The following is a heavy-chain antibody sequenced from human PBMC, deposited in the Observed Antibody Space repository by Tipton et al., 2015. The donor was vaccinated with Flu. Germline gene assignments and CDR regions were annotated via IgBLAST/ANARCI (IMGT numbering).Heavy chain of an antibody. J-gene: IGHJ4*02. CDR3: ARHTGDSVRGVIDY. Sequence: TLSLTCAVSGGSISNNYWSWIRQPAGKGLEWIGRMYTSGRLYISGSTDYNPSLKSRLTMSVDTSKNQFSLKLSSVTAADTAVYYCARHTGDSVRGVIDYWGQGTLVTVSS. CDR2: MYTSGRLYISGST. CDR1: GGSISNNY. D-gene: IGHD3-10*02. V-gene: IGHV4-4*07.